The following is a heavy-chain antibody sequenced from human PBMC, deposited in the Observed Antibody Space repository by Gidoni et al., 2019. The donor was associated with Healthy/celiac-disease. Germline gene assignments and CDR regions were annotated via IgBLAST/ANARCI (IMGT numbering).Heavy chain of an antibody. CDR1: VLPFSSYA. D-gene: IGHD6-13*01. CDR3: GRDPGLGSSYDY. CDR2: ISYEGSNK. Sequence: QVHLVASGGTGVQPGWSLRLSCAASVLPFSSYAMHWVRKAPGKGLEWVAVISYEGSNKYYADSVEGRFTIGRDNSKNKLYLQMNSLRAEDTAVYYCGRDPGLGSSYDYWGQGTLVTVSS. J-gene: IGHJ4*02. V-gene: IGHV3-30-3*01.